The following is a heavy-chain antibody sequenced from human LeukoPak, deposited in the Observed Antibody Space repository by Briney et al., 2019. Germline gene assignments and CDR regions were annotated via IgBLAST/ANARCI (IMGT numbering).Heavy chain of an antibody. CDR3: AKDAVGATAYYYYSYMDV. Sequence: GGSLRLSCAASGFTFEDYAVHWVRQAPGKGLEWGSLISWDGGSTYYADSVKGRFTISRDNSKNSLYLQMNSLRAEDTALYYCAKDAVGATAYYYYSYMDVWGKGTTVTVSS. V-gene: IGHV3-43D*03. CDR1: GFTFEDYA. J-gene: IGHJ6*03. CDR2: ISWDGGST. D-gene: IGHD1-26*01.